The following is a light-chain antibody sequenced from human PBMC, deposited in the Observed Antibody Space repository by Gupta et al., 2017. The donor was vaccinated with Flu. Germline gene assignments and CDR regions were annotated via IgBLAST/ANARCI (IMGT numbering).Light chain of an antibody. CDR3: QQRVNTPWT. CDR2: ASS. Sequence: PLSLSASVGDRVTISCRASQNINIYLDWYQQKPGEAPELLIYASSRVESGVPSRFSGSGSGTEFTLTISRRQPEDFANYYCQQRVNTPWTFGQGTKVDI. J-gene: IGKJ1*01. V-gene: IGKV1-39*01. CDR1: QNINIY.